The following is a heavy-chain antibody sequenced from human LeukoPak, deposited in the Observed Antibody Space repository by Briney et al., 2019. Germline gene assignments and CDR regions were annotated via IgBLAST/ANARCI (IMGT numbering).Heavy chain of an antibody. V-gene: IGHV3-43D*03. CDR3: AKESRGEYYFDY. J-gene: IGHJ4*02. D-gene: IGHD3-10*01. Sequence: GGSLRLSCAASGFIFDDYAMHWVRQAPGKGLEWVSLISWNGGSTYYADSVKGRFTISRDNSKNSLYLQMNSLRAEDTALYYCAKESRGEYYFDYWGQGTLVTVSS. CDR2: ISWNGGST. CDR1: GFIFDDYA.